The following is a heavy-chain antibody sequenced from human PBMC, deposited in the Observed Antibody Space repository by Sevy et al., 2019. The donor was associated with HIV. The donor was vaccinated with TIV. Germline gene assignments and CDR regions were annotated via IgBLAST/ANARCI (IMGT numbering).Heavy chain of an antibody. J-gene: IGHJ4*02. CDR3: ARGRQAYVVVVPSTVPFDY. V-gene: IGHV4-34*01. CDR1: GGSFSGYF. CDR2: INHTGSL. Sequence: SETLSLTYAVSGGSFSGYFWNWIRQSPGKGLEWIGEINHTGSLKYNPSLKSRVTISVDASKSQFSLHLRSVTAADTAVYYCARGRQAYVVVVPSTVPFDYWGRGTLVTVSS. D-gene: IGHD2-2*01.